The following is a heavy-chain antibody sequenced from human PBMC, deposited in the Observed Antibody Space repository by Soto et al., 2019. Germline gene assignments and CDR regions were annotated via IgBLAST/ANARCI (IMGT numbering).Heavy chain of an antibody. CDR3: ARDLGSSEYYFDY. CDR1: GFTFTDSY. J-gene: IGHJ4*02. V-gene: IGHV3-11*01. Sequence: GGSLRLSCAASGFTFTDSYMSWIRQAPGKGLEWVSYISSRGSAIYYADSVKGRFTISRDNAKNSLYLLMNSLRAEDTAVYYCARDLGSSEYYFDYWRQGTLVTVSS. CDR2: ISSRGSAI. D-gene: IGHD6-6*01.